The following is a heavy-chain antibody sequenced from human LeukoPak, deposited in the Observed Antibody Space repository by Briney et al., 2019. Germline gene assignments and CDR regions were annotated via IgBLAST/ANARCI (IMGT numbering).Heavy chain of an antibody. V-gene: IGHV3-30*02. J-gene: IGHJ4*02. CDR2: IRYDGSDK. CDR3: AKDLSPMVGAKIFDY. Sequence: GGSLRLSCAASGFTFNNYGIHWVRLAPGKGLECVAFIRYDGSDKYYADSVKGRFTISRDNSKNTLYLQMNSLRVEDTAVYSCAKDLSPMVGAKIFDYWGQGTLVTVSS. CDR1: GFTFNNYG. D-gene: IGHD1-26*01.